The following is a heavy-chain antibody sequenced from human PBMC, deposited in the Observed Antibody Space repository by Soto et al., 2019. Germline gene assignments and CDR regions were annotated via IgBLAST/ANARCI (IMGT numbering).Heavy chain of an antibody. V-gene: IGHV1-18*01. CDR1: GYTFTSYG. D-gene: IGHD3-10*01. J-gene: IGHJ1*01. Sequence: QVQLVQSGAEVKKPGASVKVSCKASGYTFTSYGISWVRQAPGQGLEWMGWISAYNGNTNYAQKLQGRVTMNTDTSTTTVYMQLRGLRSDDTAVYYCSGVNGKDHAEYFRRWCQGTLVTVAS. CDR2: ISAYNGNT. CDR3: SGVNGKDHAEYFRR.